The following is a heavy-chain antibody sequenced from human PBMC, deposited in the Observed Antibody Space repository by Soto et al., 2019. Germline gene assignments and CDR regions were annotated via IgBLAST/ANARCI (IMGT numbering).Heavy chain of an antibody. CDR3: ARDLWGYCGTDCYPLDV. D-gene: IGHD2-21*02. J-gene: IGHJ6*02. CDR1: GGSISRYY. Sequence: SETLSLTCTVSGGSISRYYWSWIPQAPGYGLDWIGYIYYSGSTNYNPSLKSRVTISVDASKNQFSLKLSSVTAADTAVYYCARDLWGYCGTDCYPLDVWGQGTTVTVS. CDR2: IYYSGST. V-gene: IGHV4-59*01.